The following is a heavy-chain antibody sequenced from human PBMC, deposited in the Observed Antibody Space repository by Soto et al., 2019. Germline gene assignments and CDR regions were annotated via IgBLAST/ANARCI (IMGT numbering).Heavy chain of an antibody. CDR1: GFTFSNYW. V-gene: IGHV3-74*01. Sequence: EVQLVESGGGLVQPGGSLILSCAASGFTFSNYWMHWVRQAPGKGPVWVSRINTDGSTTNYADSVKGRFTISRDNAKNTLYLQTNRLGAEDTAVYYCARDLGGYASHWGQGTLVTVSS. J-gene: IGHJ4*02. D-gene: IGHD3-16*01. CDR3: ARDLGGYASH. CDR2: INTDGSTT.